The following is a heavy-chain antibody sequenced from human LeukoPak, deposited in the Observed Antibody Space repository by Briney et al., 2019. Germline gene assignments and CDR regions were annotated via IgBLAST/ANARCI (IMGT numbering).Heavy chain of an antibody. CDR1: GYTFTSYD. Sequence: GASVKVSCKASGYTFTSYDINWVRQATGQELEWMGWMNPNSGNTGYAQKFQGRVTMTRNTSISTAYMELSSLRSEDTAVYYCASPVYYDSSGFHGGGDYYYYGMDVWGQGTTVTVSS. D-gene: IGHD3-22*01. V-gene: IGHV1-8*01. CDR3: ASPVYYDSSGFHGGGDYYYYGMDV. CDR2: MNPNSGNT. J-gene: IGHJ6*02.